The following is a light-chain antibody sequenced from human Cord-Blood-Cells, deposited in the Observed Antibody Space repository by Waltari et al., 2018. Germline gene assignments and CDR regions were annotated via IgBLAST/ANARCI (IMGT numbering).Light chain of an antibody. CDR3: CSYAGSSTYV. CDR2: EGS. Sequence: QSALTQPASVSGSPGQSITISCTGTSSDVGSYNLVSWYQQHPGKAPKLMIYEGSKRPSSVSPPFSSSPFAPTCYLTISGLQAEDEADYYCCSYAGSSTYVFGTGTKVTVL. CDR1: SSDVGSYNL. V-gene: IGLV2-23*01. J-gene: IGLJ1*01.